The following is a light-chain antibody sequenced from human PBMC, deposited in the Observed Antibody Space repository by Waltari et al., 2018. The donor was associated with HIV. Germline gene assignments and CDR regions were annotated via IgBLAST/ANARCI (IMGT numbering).Light chain of an antibody. CDR3: AAWDDSLNGDV. CDR2: TNN. V-gene: IGLV1-44*01. J-gene: IGLJ1*01. CDR1: SSNIGSNA. Sequence: QSVLTQSPSASGTPGQRVTISCSGSSSNIGSNAVDWYQHHPGTAPKLLIHTNNQWPSGIPDRFSGSRAGTSASLAISGLQSEDEADYYCAAWDDSLNGDVFGSGTKVTVL.